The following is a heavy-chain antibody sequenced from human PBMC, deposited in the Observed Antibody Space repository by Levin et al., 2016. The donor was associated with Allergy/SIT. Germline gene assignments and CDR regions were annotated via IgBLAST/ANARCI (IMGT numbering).Heavy chain of an antibody. J-gene: IGHJ4*02. V-gene: IGHV1-69*01. Sequence: WVRQAPGQGLEWMGGIIPIFGTANYAQKFQGRVTITADESTSTAYMELSSLRSEDTAVYYCATSKSGSYIGYFDYWGQGTLVTVSS. CDR3: ATSKSGSYIGYFDY. CDR2: IIPIFGTA. D-gene: IGHD1-26*01.